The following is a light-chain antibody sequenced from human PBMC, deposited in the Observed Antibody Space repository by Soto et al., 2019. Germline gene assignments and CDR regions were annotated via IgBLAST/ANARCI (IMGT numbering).Light chain of an antibody. CDR1: QHISEY. Sequence: DIQMTQSPSSLSASVGDRVTITCQASQHISEYLNWYQYKTGKAPKILITDASNLTTGVPSRFSGSGSGTEYTFTINSLQPEDISTYYCQQYENFPLTFGGGTKVDIK. J-gene: IGKJ4*01. V-gene: IGKV1-33*01. CDR2: DAS. CDR3: QQYENFPLT.